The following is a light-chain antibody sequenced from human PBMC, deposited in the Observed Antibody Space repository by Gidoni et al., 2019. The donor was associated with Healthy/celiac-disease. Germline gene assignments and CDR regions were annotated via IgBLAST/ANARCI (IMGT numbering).Light chain of an antibody. CDR2: GAS. V-gene: IGKV3-20*01. CDR1: QSVSSSY. CDR3: QQYGSSTPMYT. J-gene: IGKJ2*01. Sequence: EIVLTQSPVTLSLSPGERATLSCRASQSVSSSYLAWYQQKPGQAPRLLIYGASSRATGIPDRFRGSGSGTDFTLTISRLELEDFAVYYCQQYGSSTPMYTFXQXTKLEIK.